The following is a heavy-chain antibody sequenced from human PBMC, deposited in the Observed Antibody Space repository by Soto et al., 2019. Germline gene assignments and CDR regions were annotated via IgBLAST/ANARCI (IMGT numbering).Heavy chain of an antibody. D-gene: IGHD6-13*01. CDR1: GVTVSSGAYY. CDR3: ARYRFSGSKWSKFDY. CDR2: IYYTGST. V-gene: IGHV4-31*03. J-gene: IGHJ4*02. Sequence: SETLSLTCTVSGVTVSSGAYYWSWIRQRPGKGLEWIGDIYYTGSTYYSPSLKSRVVISLDTSKNQFSLSLSSVTAADTAIYYCARYRFSGSKWSKFDYWGQGTLVTVSS.